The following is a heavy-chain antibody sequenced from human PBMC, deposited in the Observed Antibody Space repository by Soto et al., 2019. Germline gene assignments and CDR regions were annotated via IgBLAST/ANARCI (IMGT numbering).Heavy chain of an antibody. CDR3: ARRLCSSTSCRTRPNWFDP. V-gene: IGHV4-34*01. CDR1: GGSFSGYY. J-gene: IGHJ5*02. CDR2: INHSGST. Sequence: SETLSLTCAVYGGSFSGYYWSWIRQPPGKGLEWIGEINHSGSTNYNPSLKSRVTISVDTSKNQFSLKLSSVTAADTAVHYCARRLCSSTSCRTRPNWFDPWGQGTLVTVSS. D-gene: IGHD2-2*01.